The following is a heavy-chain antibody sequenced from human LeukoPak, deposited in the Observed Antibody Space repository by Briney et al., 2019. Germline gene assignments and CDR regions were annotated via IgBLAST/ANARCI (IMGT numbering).Heavy chain of an antibody. Sequence: ASVKVSCKASGYTFTGYYMHWVRQAPGQGLEWMGWTNPNSGGTNYAQKFQGRVTMTRDTSISTAYMELSRLRSDDTAVYYCAREKGEQWLGTLDYWGQGTLVTVSS. CDR1: GYTFTGYY. CDR2: TNPNSGGT. D-gene: IGHD6-19*01. J-gene: IGHJ4*02. V-gene: IGHV1-2*02. CDR3: AREKGEQWLGTLDY.